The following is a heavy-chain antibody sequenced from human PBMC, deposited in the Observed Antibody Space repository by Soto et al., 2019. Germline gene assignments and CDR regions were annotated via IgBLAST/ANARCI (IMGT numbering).Heavy chain of an antibody. J-gene: IGHJ6*02. V-gene: IGHV6-1*01. Sequence: QSQTLSLTCAISGDSVSSNSAAWNWIRQSPSRGLEWLGRTYYRSKWYNDYAVSVKSRITINPDTSKNQFSLQLNSVTPEDTAVYYCASCSSTSCYYYYYYGMDVWGQGTTVTVSS. CDR2: TYYRSKWYN. D-gene: IGHD2-2*01. CDR3: ASCSSTSCYYYYYYGMDV. CDR1: GDSVSSNSAA.